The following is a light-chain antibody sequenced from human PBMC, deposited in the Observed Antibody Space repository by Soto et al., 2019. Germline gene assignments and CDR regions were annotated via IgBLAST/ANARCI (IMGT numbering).Light chain of an antibody. Sequence: ETALTQSPAIVSLSPGERATLSCRASQSINTYLAWYQQKPGQAPRLLIYDASNRATGIPARFSGSGSGTDFTLTISSLEPEDSAVYYCQQRSNWPFTFGQGTRLEIK. CDR2: DAS. CDR1: QSINTY. V-gene: IGKV3-11*01. CDR3: QQRSNWPFT. J-gene: IGKJ5*01.